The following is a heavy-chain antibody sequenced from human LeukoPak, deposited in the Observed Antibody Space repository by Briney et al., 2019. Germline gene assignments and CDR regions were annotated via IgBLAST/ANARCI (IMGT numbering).Heavy chain of an antibody. CDR2: IYTSGST. CDR3: ARIRGYDGYYFDY. V-gene: IGHV4-4*07. J-gene: IGHJ4*02. CDR1: GGSISSYY. Sequence: SETLSLTCTVSGGSISSYYWSWLRQPAGKELEWIGRIYTSGSTIYNPSLKSRVTMSVDTSKNQFSLKLSSVTAADTAVYHCARIRGYDGYYFDYWGQGTLVTVSS. D-gene: IGHD5-12*01.